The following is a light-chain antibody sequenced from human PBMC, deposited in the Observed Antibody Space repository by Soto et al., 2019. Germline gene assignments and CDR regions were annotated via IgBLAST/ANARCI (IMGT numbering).Light chain of an antibody. CDR1: QSVRDW. V-gene: IGKV1-5*03. J-gene: IGKJ4*01. Sequence: DIQMTQSPSTLSASVGERVTVTCRASQSVRDWVAWYQQQAGRAPRLLIYKASSLQSGVPSRFSGSGFGTEFTLTISSLQPDDFASYYCQQYYSYSPLTFGGGTKVEIK. CDR2: KAS. CDR3: QQYYSYSPLT.